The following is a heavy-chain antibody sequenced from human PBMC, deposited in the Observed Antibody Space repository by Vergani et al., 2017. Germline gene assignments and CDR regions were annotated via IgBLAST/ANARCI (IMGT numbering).Heavy chain of an antibody. CDR1: GGSISSGGYS. Sequence: QVQLPESGSGLVKPSQTLSLTCAVSGGSISSGGYSWSWIRQPPGKGLEWIGYIYHSGSTYYNPSLKSRVTISVDRSKNQFSLKLSSVTAADTAVYYCARGVPASKVVPAAFFDYWGQGTLVTVSS. CDR3: ARGVPASKVVPAAFFDY. J-gene: IGHJ4*02. D-gene: IGHD2-2*01. CDR2: IYHSGST. V-gene: IGHV4-30-2*01.